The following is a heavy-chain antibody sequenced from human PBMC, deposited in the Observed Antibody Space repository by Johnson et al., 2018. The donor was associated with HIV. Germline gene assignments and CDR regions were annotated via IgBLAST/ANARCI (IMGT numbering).Heavy chain of an antibody. D-gene: IGHD5-18*01. CDR2: IYTGGNP. CDR1: GFTFSSYA. V-gene: IGHV3-30*14. J-gene: IGHJ3*02. CDR3: SRLPTGYSRDGFDI. Sequence: QVQLVESGGGVVQPGRSLRLSCAASGFTFSSYAMHWVRQAPGKGPEWVAVIYTGGNPYYAASVKGRFTISRDNDKNSLYLQMNSLRAGDTAVYYCSRLPTGYSRDGFDIWGQGTMVTVSS.